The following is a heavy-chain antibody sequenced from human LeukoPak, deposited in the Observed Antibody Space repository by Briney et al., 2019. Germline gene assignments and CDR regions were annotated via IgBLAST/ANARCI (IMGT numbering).Heavy chain of an antibody. J-gene: IGHJ6*03. D-gene: IGHD1-1*01. V-gene: IGHV1-8*03. CDR2: MNPNSGNT. Sequence: GGSLRLSCAGSGFTFTSYDINWVRQATGQGLEWMGWMNPNSGNTVYAQKFQGRVTITRNTSISTAYMELSSLRSEDTAVYYCARERYYYYMDVWGKGTTVTMSS. CDR1: GFTFTSYD. CDR3: ARERYYYYMDV.